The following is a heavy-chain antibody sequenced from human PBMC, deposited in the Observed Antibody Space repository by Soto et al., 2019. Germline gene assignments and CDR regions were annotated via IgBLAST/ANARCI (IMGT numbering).Heavy chain of an antibody. J-gene: IGHJ4*02. CDR2: IGAYNGNT. Sequence: ASVKVSCKASGYAFSHFGFSWVRQAPGQGLEWMGRIGAYNGNTNYAQQLQGRVTMTTDTSTSTAYMELRSLRSDDTAVYFCARDLDGSGSYYTDYWGQGTLVTVSS. CDR3: ARDLDGSGSYYTDY. V-gene: IGHV1-18*01. CDR1: GYAFSHFG. D-gene: IGHD3-10*01.